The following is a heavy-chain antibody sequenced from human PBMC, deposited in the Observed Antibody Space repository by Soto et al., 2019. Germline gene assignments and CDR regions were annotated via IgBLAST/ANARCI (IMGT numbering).Heavy chain of an antibody. CDR3: ARDFGLHNCFDS. Sequence: QVQLVQSGAEVKKPGSSVKVSCTASGGTFSNFAISWERQAPGQGLEWMGGIIPMFGAADYAQEFQGRVTITADESTSTAYMELSSLRSEDTAMYYCARDFGLHNCFDSWGQGTQVTVSS. D-gene: IGHD3-3*01. J-gene: IGHJ5*01. CDR1: GGTFSNFA. V-gene: IGHV1-69*01. CDR2: IIPMFGAA.